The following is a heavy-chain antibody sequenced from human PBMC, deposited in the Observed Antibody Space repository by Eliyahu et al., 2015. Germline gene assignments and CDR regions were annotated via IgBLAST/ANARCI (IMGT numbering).Heavy chain of an antibody. J-gene: IGHJ5*02. CDR3: AREVAVAGSWFDP. V-gene: IGHV1-18*01. Sequence: KLQGRVTMTTDTSTSTAYMELRSLRSDDTAVYYCAREVAVAGSWFDPWGQGTLVTVSS. D-gene: IGHD6-19*01.